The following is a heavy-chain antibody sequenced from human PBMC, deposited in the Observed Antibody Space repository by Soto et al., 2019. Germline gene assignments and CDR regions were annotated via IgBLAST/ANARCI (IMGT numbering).Heavy chain of an antibody. CDR1: GYSISSGYY. Sequence: KASETLSLTCAVSGYSISSGYYWGWIRQPPGKGLEWIGSIYHSGSTYYNPSLKSRVTISVDTSKNQFSLKLSSVTAADTAVYYCARSLFRDAPEGRFDPWGQGTLVTVSS. CDR3: ARSLFRDAPEGRFDP. V-gene: IGHV4-38-2*01. J-gene: IGHJ5*02. D-gene: IGHD3-16*01. CDR2: IYHSGST.